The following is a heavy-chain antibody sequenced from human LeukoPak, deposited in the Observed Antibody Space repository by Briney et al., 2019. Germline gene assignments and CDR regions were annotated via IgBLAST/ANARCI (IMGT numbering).Heavy chain of an antibody. V-gene: IGHV3-33*01. CDR1: GLTFSSYG. CDR2: IWYDGSNK. J-gene: IGHJ6*02. Sequence: GGSLRLSCAASGLTFSSYGMHWVRQAPGKGLEWVAVIWYDGSNKYYADSVKGRFTISRDNSKNTLYLQMNSLRAEDTAVYYCARDGNIAVAGLYYYYGMDVWGQGTTVTVSS. CDR3: ARDGNIAVAGLYYYYGMDV. D-gene: IGHD6-19*01.